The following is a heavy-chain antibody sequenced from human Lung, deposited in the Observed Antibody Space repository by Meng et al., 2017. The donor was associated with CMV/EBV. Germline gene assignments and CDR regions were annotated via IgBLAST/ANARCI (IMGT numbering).Heavy chain of an antibody. J-gene: IGHJ4*02. V-gene: IGHV1-18*01. CDR1: GYIFTKYG. CDR2: ISAYNGDT. D-gene: IGHD6-19*01. Sequence: SVXVSXXASGYIFTKYGVNWMRQAPGQGPEWMGWISAYNGDTMYAPKVQGRVTMTTDTSTSTAYMELRGLRSDDTAVYYCARDAGTIAVAGIGDYWGQGTLVTVSS. CDR3: ARDAGTIAVAGIGDY.